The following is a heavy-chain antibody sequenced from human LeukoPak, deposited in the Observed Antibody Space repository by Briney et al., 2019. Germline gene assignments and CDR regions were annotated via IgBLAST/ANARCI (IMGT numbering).Heavy chain of an antibody. CDR1: GFTLSSKA. J-gene: IGHJ4*02. D-gene: IGHD3-22*01. CDR3: AKEKALVVITYFDY. V-gene: IGHV3-23*01. CDR2: ISGSGGST. Sequence: GGSLRLSCAASGFTLSSKARSGVGQAPGRGLEGVSSISGSGGSTYYADSVKGRFTISRDNSKNTLYLQVNSLRAEDTAVYYCAKEKALVVITYFDYWGQGTLVTVSS.